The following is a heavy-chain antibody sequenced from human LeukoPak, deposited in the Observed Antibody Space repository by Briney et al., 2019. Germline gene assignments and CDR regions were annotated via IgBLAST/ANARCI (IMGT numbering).Heavy chain of an antibody. J-gene: IGHJ6*02. Sequence: GGSLRLSCAASGSTFSSYSMNWVRQAPGKGLEWVSSISSSSSYIYYADSVKGRFTISRDNAKNSLYLQMNSLRAEDTAVYYCARDYDFWSGYYYGMDVWGQGATVTVSS. D-gene: IGHD3-3*01. CDR2: ISSSSSYI. CDR3: ARDYDFWSGYYYGMDV. CDR1: GSTFSSYS. V-gene: IGHV3-21*01.